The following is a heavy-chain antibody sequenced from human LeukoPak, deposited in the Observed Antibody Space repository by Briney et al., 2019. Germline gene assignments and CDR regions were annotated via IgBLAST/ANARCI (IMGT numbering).Heavy chain of an antibody. CDR2: ISSSGSTI. V-gene: IGHV3-48*03. D-gene: IGHD1-26*01. CDR1: GFTFSSYE. J-gene: IGHJ4*02. Sequence: GGSLRLSCAASGFTFSSYEMNWVRQAPGKGLEWVSYISSSGSTIYYADSVKGRFTISRDNAKNSLYLQMNSLRAEDTAVYYCARAMVGLSGCWRQGNLVTVSS. CDR3: ARAMVGLSGC.